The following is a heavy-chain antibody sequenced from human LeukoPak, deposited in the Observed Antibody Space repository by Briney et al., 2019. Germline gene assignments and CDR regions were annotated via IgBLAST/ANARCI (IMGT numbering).Heavy chain of an antibody. J-gene: IGHJ4*02. D-gene: IGHD3-10*01. Sequence: GGSLRLSCAASGFTFSSYEMNWVRQAPGKGLEWVSYISSSGSTIYYADSVKGRFTISRDNAKNTLDLLMNSLRAEDTAVYYCASLYYYGSGSFFWGQGTLVTVSS. V-gene: IGHV3-48*03. CDR2: ISSSGSTI. CDR1: GFTFSSYE. CDR3: ASLYYYGSGSFF.